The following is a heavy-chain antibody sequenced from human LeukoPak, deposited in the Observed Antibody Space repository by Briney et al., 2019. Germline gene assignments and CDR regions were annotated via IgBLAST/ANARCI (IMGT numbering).Heavy chain of an antibody. J-gene: IGHJ4*02. D-gene: IGHD2-15*01. CDR3: ARGGPYCSGGSCYPYYFDY. Sequence: GASVKVSCKASGSTFSSYAISWVRQAPGQGLEWMGGIIPIFGTANYAQKFQGRVTITADESTSTAYMELSSLRSEDTAVYYCARGGPYCSGGSCYPYYFDYWGQGTLVTVSS. V-gene: IGHV1-69*13. CDR1: GSTFSSYA. CDR2: IIPIFGTA.